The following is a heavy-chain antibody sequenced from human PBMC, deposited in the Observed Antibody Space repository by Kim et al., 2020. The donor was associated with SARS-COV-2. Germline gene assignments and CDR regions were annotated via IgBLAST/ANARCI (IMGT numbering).Heavy chain of an antibody. D-gene: IGHD3-22*01. V-gene: IGHV3-74*01. Sequence: GGSLRLSCAASGFTFRSYWMHWVRQAPGKGLVWVSRINPDGVTTTYADSVKGRFTISRDNAKNTLYLQMNSLRAEDTAVYYCARRDYYDSSGYPLDYWGQGTLVTVSS. J-gene: IGHJ4*02. CDR2: INPDGVTT. CDR1: GFTFRSYW. CDR3: ARRDYYDSSGYPLDY.